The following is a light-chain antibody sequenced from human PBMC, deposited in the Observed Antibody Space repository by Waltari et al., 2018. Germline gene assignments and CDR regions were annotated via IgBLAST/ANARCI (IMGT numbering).Light chain of an antibody. V-gene: IGKV3-11*01. CDR1: QSVDRY. Sequence: IVLTQSPATLSLSPGERATLSCRASQSVDRYLAWYQQKPGQAPRLPIYDASPRASGIPARVSGSGSGTDFTLTISSLESEDFADYYCQQRSNWLSFGGGTRVEIK. CDR2: DAS. CDR3: QQRSNWLS. J-gene: IGKJ4*01.